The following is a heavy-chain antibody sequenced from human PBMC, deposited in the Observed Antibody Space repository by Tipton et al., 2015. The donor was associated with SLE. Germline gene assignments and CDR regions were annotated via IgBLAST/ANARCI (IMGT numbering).Heavy chain of an antibody. CDR1: GDSITSGPYY. V-gene: IGHV4-61*01. CDR3: ARGRGLYDSSGYDY. J-gene: IGHJ4*02. Sequence: TLSLTCTISGDSITSGPYYWAWIRQPPGKGLEWIGYIYYSGSTNYNPSLKSRVTISVDTSKNQFSLKLSSVTAADTAVYYCARGRGLYDSSGYDYWGQGTLVTVSS. D-gene: IGHD3-22*01. CDR2: IYYSGST.